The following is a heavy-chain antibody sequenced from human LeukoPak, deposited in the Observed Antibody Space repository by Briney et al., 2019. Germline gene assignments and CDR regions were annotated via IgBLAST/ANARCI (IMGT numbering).Heavy chain of an antibody. Sequence: GGSLRLSCAASGFNFSSYAMSWVRQAPGEGLEWVSGLTGSGGTTYYADSVKGRFTISRDNSKNTLSLQMNSLRAEDTALYYCAKDPGYSYGHPFDSWGQGTLVTVSS. CDR3: AKDPGYSYGHPFDS. J-gene: IGHJ4*02. D-gene: IGHD5-18*01. CDR1: GFNFSSYA. CDR2: LTGSGGTT. V-gene: IGHV3-23*01.